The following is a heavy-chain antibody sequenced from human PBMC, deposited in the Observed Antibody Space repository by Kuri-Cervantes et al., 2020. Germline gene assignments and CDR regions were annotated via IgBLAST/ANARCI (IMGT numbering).Heavy chain of an antibody. Sequence: GGSLRLSCAASGFTFSLYSMSWVRQAPGKGLEWVSYISGSTTYIYYLDSVKGRFTISRDNAKNSLYLQMNSLRAEDTAVYYCARDVARLHLAMNYWGQGTLVTVSS. D-gene: IGHD3-16*01. V-gene: IGHV3-21*01. CDR3: ARDVARLHLAMNY. J-gene: IGHJ4*02. CDR1: GFTFSLYS. CDR2: ISGSTTYI.